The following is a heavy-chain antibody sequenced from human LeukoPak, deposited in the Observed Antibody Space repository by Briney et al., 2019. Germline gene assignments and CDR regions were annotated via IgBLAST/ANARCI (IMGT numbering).Heavy chain of an antibody. CDR1: GDSMNNYY. V-gene: IGHV4-59*01. CDR3: ARDQIVYYGSGSYEGYYYYIDV. J-gene: IGHJ6*03. Sequence: SETLSLTCTVSGDSMNNYYWSWIRQPPGKGLEWIGYVYWGGDTNYNPSLKSRVTMSLDTSKNQFSLRLTSVTAADTAVYYCARDQIVYYGSGSYEGYYYYIDVWGKGTTVTVSS. D-gene: IGHD3-10*01. CDR2: VYWGGDT.